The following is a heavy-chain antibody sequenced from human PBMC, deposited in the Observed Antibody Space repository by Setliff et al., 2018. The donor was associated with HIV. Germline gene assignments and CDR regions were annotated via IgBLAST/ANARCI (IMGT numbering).Heavy chain of an antibody. D-gene: IGHD3-22*01. CDR1: GGSFSGYY. CDR3: ARSRTSSGYYGVTGYGMDV. V-gene: IGHV4-34*01. CDR2: IYHSGTT. J-gene: IGHJ6*02. Sequence: SETLSLTCAVYGGSFSGYYWSWIRQRPGKGLEWIGSIYHSGTTHYNPSLQSRVTISVDTSKNQFSLMLDSVTTADTAVYYCARSRTSSGYYGVTGYGMDVWGQGTTVTVSS.